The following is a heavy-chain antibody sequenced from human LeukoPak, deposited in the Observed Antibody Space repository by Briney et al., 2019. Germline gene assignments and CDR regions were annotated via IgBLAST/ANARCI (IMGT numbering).Heavy chain of an antibody. CDR3: ARGKDYYDSSGYSNWFDP. D-gene: IGHD3-22*01. Sequence: PSETLSLTCTVSGRSISSHYGSWIRQPPGKGLEWIGYIYYSGSTNYNPSLKSRVTISVDTSKNQFSLKLSSVTAADTAVYYCARGKDYYDSSGYSNWFDPWGQGTLVTVSS. V-gene: IGHV4-59*11. CDR2: IYYSGST. CDR1: GRSISSHY. J-gene: IGHJ5*02.